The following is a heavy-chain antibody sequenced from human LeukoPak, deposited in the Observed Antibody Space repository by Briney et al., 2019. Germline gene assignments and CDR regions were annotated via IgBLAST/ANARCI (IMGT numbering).Heavy chain of an antibody. J-gene: IGHJ4*02. V-gene: IGHV1-69*04. CDR3: ARDSYGSGSYS. Sequence: SVEVSCKASGGTFSSYAISWVRQAPGQGLEWMGRIIPILGIANYAQKFQGRVTITADKSTSTAYMELSSLRSEDTAVYYCARDSYGSGSYSWGQGTLVTVSS. D-gene: IGHD3-10*01. CDR1: GGTFSSYA. CDR2: IIPILGIA.